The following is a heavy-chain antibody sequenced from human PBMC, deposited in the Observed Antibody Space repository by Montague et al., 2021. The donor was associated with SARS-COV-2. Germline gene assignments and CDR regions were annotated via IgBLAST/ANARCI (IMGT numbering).Heavy chain of an antibody. Sequence: SLRLSCAASGFTFSSYAMSWVRQAPGKGLEWVSAISGSGGSTYYADSVKGRFTISRDNSKNTLYLQMNSLRAEDTAVYYCAKEWGGGCCSSTSCYVGDYFDYWGQGTLVTVSS. CDR3: AKEWGGGCCSSTSCYVGDYFDY. J-gene: IGHJ4*02. D-gene: IGHD2-2*01. CDR1: GFTFSSYA. CDR2: ISGSGGST. V-gene: IGHV3-23*01.